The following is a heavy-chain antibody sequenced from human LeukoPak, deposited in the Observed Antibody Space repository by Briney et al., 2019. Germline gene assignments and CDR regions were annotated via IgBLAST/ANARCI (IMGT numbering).Heavy chain of an antibody. J-gene: IGHJ4*02. D-gene: IGHD6-13*01. Sequence: TSETLSLTCAVYGGSFSGYYWSWIRQPPGKGLEWIGEINHSGSTNYNPSLKSRVTISVDTSKNQFSLKLSSVTAADTAVYYCARGNSSSRVGYYFDYWGQGTLVTVSS. V-gene: IGHV4-34*01. CDR3: ARGNSSSRVGYYFDY. CDR2: INHSGST. CDR1: GGSFSGYY.